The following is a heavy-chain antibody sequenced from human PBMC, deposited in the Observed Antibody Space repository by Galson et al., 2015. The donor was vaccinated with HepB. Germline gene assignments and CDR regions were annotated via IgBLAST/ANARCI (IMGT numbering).Heavy chain of an antibody. V-gene: IGHV3-48*03. J-gene: IGHJ4*02. Sequence: SLRLSCAASGFTFSSYEMNWVRQAPGNGLEWVSHISTSGRTIYHADSVKGRFTISRDNAKNSLYLQMNSLRAEDTAVYYCVRSDIVVVPTVSSFDYWGPGSLVTVSS. CDR1: GFTFSSYE. CDR2: ISTSGRTI. CDR3: VRSDIVVVPTVSSFDY. D-gene: IGHD2-2*01.